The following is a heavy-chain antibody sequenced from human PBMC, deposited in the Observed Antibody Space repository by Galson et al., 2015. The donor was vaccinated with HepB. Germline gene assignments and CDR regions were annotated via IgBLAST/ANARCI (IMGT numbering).Heavy chain of an antibody. J-gene: IGHJ2*01. D-gene: IGHD6-13*01. V-gene: IGHV3-23*01. CDR1: GFTFSSYA. CDR2: LSGSGDST. Sequence: SLRLSCAASGFTFSSYAMSCVRQAPGKGLEWVSALSGSGDSTYYADSVKGRFTISRDNSKDTLYLQMNTLRAEDTAIYYCAKRVTEGSWRYFDLWGRGTLVTVSS. CDR3: AKRVTEGSWRYFDL.